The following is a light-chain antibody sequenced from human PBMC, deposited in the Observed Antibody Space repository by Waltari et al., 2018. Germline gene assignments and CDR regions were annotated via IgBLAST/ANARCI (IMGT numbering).Light chain of an antibody. CDR2: RNN. Sequence: QSVLTQPPSASGTPGQRVTISCSGSSSNIGSNYVYWYQQLPGTAPKLRIYRNNQRPSGVPDRFSGSKSGTSASLAISGLRSEDEADYYCAAWDDSLSGQWVFGGGTKLTVL. CDR3: AAWDDSLSGQWV. V-gene: IGLV1-47*01. J-gene: IGLJ3*02. CDR1: SSNIGSNY.